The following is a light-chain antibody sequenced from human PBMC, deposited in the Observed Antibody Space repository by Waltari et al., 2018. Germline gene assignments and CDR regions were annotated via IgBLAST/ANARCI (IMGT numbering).Light chain of an antibody. Sequence: QSALTQPASVSGSPGQSITISCTGTSSDIGRYYYVSWNQHHPGKAPKLMIFDVNERPSGVSNRFSGSKSGNAASLTISGLQAEDEAHYYCSSYTTTSTYVFGTGTKVTVL. CDR1: SSDIGRYYY. CDR2: DVN. V-gene: IGLV2-14*03. J-gene: IGLJ1*01. CDR3: SSYTTTSTYV.